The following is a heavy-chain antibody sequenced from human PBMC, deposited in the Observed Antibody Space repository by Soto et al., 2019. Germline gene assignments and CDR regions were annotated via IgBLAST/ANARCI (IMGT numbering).Heavy chain of an antibody. CDR2: ISGSGGST. CDR1: GFTFSSYA. CDR3: AKDLPSYSSSWPYYYYYGMDV. V-gene: IGHV3-23*01. J-gene: IGHJ6*02. Sequence: PGVSLRLSCAASGFTFSSYAMSWVRQAPGKGLEWVSAISGSGGSTYYADTVKGRFTISRDNSKNTLYLQMNSLRAEDTAVYYCAKDLPSYSSSWPYYYYYGMDVWGQGTTVTVSS. D-gene: IGHD6-13*01.